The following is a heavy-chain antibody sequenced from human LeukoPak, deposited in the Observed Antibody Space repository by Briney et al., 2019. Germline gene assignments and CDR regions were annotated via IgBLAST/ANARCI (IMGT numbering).Heavy chain of an antibody. CDR1: RGSVSSYF. J-gene: IGHJ3*02. CDR3: ARNRSNDYGEVPFDI. V-gene: IGHV4-4*07. CDR2: IYGSGGT. D-gene: IGHD4-17*01. Sequence: SETLSLTCNVSRGSVSSYFWSWIRQSAGKGLEWIGQIYGSGGTNYNPSLKSRVTMSTDRSKNQISLRLSSVTAADTAIYYCARNRSNDYGEVPFDIWGQGTVVSVSS.